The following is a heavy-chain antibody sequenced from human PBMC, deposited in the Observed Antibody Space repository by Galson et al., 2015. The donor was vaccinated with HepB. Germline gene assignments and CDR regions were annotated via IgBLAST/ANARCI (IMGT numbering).Heavy chain of an antibody. V-gene: IGHV7-4-1*02. CDR1: GYTFTRYA. CDR3: ARDKLRFGTVTFDY. Sequence: SVKVSCKASGYTFTRYAMNWVRQAPGQGLEWMGWINTNTGNPTYAQGFTGRFVFSLDTSVSTAYLQISSLKAEDTAVYYCARDKLRFGTVTFDYWGQGTLVTVSS. CDR2: INTNTGNP. D-gene: IGHD4-17*01. J-gene: IGHJ4*02.